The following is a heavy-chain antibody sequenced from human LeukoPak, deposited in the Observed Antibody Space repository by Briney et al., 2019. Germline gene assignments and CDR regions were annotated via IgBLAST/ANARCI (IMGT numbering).Heavy chain of an antibody. V-gene: IGHV1-18*01. CDR2: ISAYNGNT. D-gene: IGHD3-22*01. CDR1: GYTFTSYG. Sequence: ASVKVSCRASGYTFTSYGISWVRQAPGQGLEWMGWISAYNGNTNYAQKLQGRVTMTTDTSTSTAYMELRSLRSDDTAVYYCARAYYDSSGNWFDPWGQGTLVTVSS. CDR3: ARAYYDSSGNWFDP. J-gene: IGHJ5*02.